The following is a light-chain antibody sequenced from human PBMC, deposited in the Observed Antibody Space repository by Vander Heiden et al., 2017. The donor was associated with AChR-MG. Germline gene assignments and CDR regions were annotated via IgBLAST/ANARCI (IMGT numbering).Light chain of an antibody. CDR3: HSYAGSDNLGV. CDR2: DVS. J-gene: IGLJ1*01. CDR1: SSDVGGYHF. V-gene: IGLV2-8*01. Sequence: QSALTQPPSASWSPGQSVTISCTGTSSDVGGYHFVSWYQHHPGKAPKLMIYDVSKRPSGVPDRFSGSKSGNTASLTVSGLQAEDEADYYCHSYAGSDNLGVFGTGTKVTVL.